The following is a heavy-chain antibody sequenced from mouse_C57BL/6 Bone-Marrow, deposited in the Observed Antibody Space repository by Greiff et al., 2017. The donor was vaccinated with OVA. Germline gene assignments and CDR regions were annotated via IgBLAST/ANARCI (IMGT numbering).Heavy chain of an antibody. CDR2: ISYDGSN. CDR1: GYSITSGYY. Sequence: EVQLQESGPGLVKPSQSLSLTCSVTGYSITSGYYWNWIRQFPGNKLEWMGYISYDGSNNYNPSLKNRISITRDTSKNQFFLKLNSVTTEDTATYYCAREDGYDFYYFDYWGQGTTLTVSS. V-gene: IGHV3-6*01. CDR3: AREDGYDFYYFDY. J-gene: IGHJ2*01. D-gene: IGHD2-2*01.